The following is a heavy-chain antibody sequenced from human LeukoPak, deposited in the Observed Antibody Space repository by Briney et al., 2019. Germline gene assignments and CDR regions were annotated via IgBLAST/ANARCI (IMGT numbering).Heavy chain of an antibody. CDR2: IWYDGSNK. D-gene: IGHD1-1*01. V-gene: IGHV3-33*01. J-gene: IGHJ6*02. CDR3: AGDRGYNYGSFSTYYYFYGLDV. Sequence: PGGSLRLSCAASGFTFSSYGMHRVRQAPGKGLEWAAVIWYDGSNKYYADSVKGRFTISRDNSKNTLYLQMNSLRAEDTAVYYCAGDRGYNYGSFSTYYYFYGLDVWGQGTTVTVSS. CDR1: GFTFSSYG.